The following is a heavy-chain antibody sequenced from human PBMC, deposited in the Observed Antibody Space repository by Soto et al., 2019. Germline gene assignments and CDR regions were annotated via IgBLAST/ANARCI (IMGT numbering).Heavy chain of an antibody. D-gene: IGHD1-26*01. CDR1: GFSISTYA. CDR2: ISYNGNNK. Sequence: QVQLVESGGGVVQPGRSLRLSCAASGFSISTYALHWVRQAPGKGPEWVAIISYNGNNKHYADSVKGRFTISRDNSKNTVDLQMNSLRVEDTAMYYCARRSFPYSGSPLEPWSDAVDIWGQGTMVTVSS. V-gene: IGHV3-30*04. CDR3: ARRSFPYSGSPLEPWSDAVDI. J-gene: IGHJ3*02.